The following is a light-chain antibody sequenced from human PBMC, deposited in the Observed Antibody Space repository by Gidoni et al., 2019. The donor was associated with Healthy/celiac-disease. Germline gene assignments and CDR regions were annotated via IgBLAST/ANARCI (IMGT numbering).Light chain of an antibody. Sequence: QSVLTQPPSASGTPGQRVTISCSGSSADIGSNTVNWYQQLPGTAPNLLLYSNNQRPSGVPDRFPGSQSGTSASLAISGLQSEDVADYYCAAWDDSLNGVVFGGGTKLTVL. J-gene: IGLJ2*01. V-gene: IGLV1-44*01. CDR1: SADIGSNT. CDR2: SNN. CDR3: AAWDDSLNGVV.